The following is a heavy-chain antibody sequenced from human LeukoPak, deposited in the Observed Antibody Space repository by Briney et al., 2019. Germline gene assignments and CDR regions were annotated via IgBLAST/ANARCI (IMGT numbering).Heavy chain of an antibody. CDR1: GFTFSSYE. CDR2: ISYSGGST. D-gene: IGHD3-10*01. Sequence: PGGSLRLSCAASGFTFSSYEMNWVRHAPGKGLEWVSTISYSGGSTYYADSVKGRFAISRDSSKNTLYLQMNGLRGEDTAVYYCAKDDGGSPPDAFDIWGQGTLVTVSS. CDR3: AKDDGGSPPDAFDI. V-gene: IGHV3-23*01. J-gene: IGHJ3*02.